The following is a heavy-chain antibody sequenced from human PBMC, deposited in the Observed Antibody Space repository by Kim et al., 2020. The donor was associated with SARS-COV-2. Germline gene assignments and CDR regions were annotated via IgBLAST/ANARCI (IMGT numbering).Heavy chain of an antibody. CDR2: INPNSGGT. Sequence: ASVKVSCKASGYTFTGYYMHWVRQAPGQGLEWMGRINPNSGGTNYAQKFQGRVTMTRDTSISTAYMELSRLRSDDTAVYYCARGSGYSYGLIDYWGQGTLVTVSS. CDR1: GYTFTGYY. CDR3: ARGSGYSYGLIDY. J-gene: IGHJ4*02. V-gene: IGHV1-2*06. D-gene: IGHD5-18*01.